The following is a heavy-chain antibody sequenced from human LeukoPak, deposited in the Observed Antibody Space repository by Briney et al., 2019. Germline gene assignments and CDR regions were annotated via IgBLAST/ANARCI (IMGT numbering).Heavy chain of an antibody. CDR2: ISSSGSTI. V-gene: IGHV3-48*03. D-gene: IGHD6-19*01. CDR1: GFTFSSYE. J-gene: IGHJ4*02. CDR3: AREEDSTGWYYFDY. Sequence: GGSLRLSCAASGFTFSSYEMNWVRQAPGKGLEWVSYISSSGSTIYYADSVKSRFTISRDNAKNSLYLQMNSPRAEDTAVYYCAREEDSTGWYYFDYWGQGTLVTVSS.